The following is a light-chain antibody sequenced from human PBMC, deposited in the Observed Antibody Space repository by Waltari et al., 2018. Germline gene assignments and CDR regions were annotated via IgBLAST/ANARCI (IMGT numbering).Light chain of an antibody. Sequence: DIQMTQSPSTLSAFIGDRVTITCRASQNIRTWLAWYQQKPGKAPKLLIYDAFSLQSGVPSRFSGSGSGTEFTLTTSSLQPDDFGTYYCQHYNSFSGAFGQGTKVEIK. J-gene: IGKJ1*01. CDR1: QNIRTW. CDR2: DAF. V-gene: IGKV1-5*01. CDR3: QHYNSFSGA.